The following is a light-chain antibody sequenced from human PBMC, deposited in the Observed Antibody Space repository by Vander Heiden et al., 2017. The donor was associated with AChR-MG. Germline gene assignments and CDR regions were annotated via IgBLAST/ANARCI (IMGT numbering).Light chain of an antibody. CDR3: QVRDTSHHWV. V-gene: IGLV3-21*02. CDR1: DIGLKS. Sequence: SYVLTQPPSVSVAPGQTARVSCEGNDIGLKSVHWYQQKPGQAPVLVVSDDSDRRSGIPERFSGSNSGDTATLTISGVDAGDEADYYCQVRDTSHHWVFGGGTKLTVL. CDR2: DDS. J-gene: IGLJ3*02.